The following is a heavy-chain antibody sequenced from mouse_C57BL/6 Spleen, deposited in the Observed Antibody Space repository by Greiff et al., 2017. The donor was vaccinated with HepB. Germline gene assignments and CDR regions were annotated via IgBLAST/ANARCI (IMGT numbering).Heavy chain of an antibody. V-gene: IGHV1-75*01. CDR2: IFPGSGST. CDR3: AKSYSSFYWYFDV. CDR1: GYTFTDYY. J-gene: IGHJ1*03. D-gene: IGHD1-1*01. Sequence: QVPLQQSGPELVKPGASVKISCKASGYTFTDYYINWVKQRPGQGLEWIGWIFPGSGSTYYNEKFKGKATLTVDKSSSTAYMLLSSLTSEDSAVYFCAKSYSSFYWYFDVWGTGTTVTVSS.